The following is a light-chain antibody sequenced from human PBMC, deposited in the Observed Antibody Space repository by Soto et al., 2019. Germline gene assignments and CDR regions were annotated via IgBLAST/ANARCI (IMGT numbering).Light chain of an antibody. J-gene: IGLJ2*01. Sequence: QSVLTQPASVSGSPGQSITIPCTGTSSDVGGYNYVSWYQQHPGKAPKLMIYEVSNRPSGVSNRFSGSKSGNTASLTISGLQAEDEADYYCSSYTRSSTRVFGGGTKVTVL. CDR1: SSDVGGYNY. CDR3: SSYTRSSTRV. V-gene: IGLV2-14*01. CDR2: EVS.